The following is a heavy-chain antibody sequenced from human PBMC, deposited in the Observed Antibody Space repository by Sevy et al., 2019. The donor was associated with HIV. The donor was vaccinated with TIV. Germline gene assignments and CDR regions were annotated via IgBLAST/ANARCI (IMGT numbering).Heavy chain of an antibody. Sequence: GGSLRLSCAASGFTFSTYGMHWVRQAPGKGLEWVAAIWDDGRNEHYVDSVKGQFTISRDNSKNTLHLQMNSLRAEDTAIYYCAKGWGGSGCYPLRNVLDVWGKGTTVTVSS. CDR3: AKGWGGSGCYPLRNVLDV. CDR2: IWDDGRNE. V-gene: IGHV3-30*02. CDR1: GFTFSTYG. D-gene: IGHD3-10*01. J-gene: IGHJ6*04.